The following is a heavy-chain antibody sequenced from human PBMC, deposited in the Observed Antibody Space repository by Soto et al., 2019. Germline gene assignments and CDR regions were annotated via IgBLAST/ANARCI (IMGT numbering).Heavy chain of an antibody. J-gene: IGHJ4*02. D-gene: IGHD3-22*01. V-gene: IGHV1-46*01. CDR2: VNPSGGSS. CDR1: GYTFTGYY. CDR3: ARENYYDTSGYPFDY. Sequence: GASVKVSCKASGYTFTGYYMHWVRQAPGQGLEWMGIVNPSGGSSTYAQRFQGRVTMTRDTSTSTVYMELSSLRSGDTAVYYCARENYYDTSGYPFDYWGRGTLVTVSS.